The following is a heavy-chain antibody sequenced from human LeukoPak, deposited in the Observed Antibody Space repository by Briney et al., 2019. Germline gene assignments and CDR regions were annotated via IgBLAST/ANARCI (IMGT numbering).Heavy chain of an antibody. J-gene: IGHJ4*02. Sequence: PSETLSLTCTVSGGSISTYYWSWIRQPPGKGLEWIGFGYSSGSTSYSPSLKSRVTISVDTSKNQFSLKLSSVTAADTAVYYCARGGRRGYFDYWGQGTLVTVSS. CDR3: ARGGRRGYFDY. CDR2: GYSSGST. D-gene: IGHD3-10*01. CDR1: GGSISTYY. V-gene: IGHV4-4*09.